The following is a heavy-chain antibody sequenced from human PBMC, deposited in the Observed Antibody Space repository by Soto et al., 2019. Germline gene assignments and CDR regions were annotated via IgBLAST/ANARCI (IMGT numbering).Heavy chain of an antibody. D-gene: IGHD3-10*01. V-gene: IGHV4-59*01. CDR3: ARIGFGELLVDY. Sequence: SETLSLTFTVSGGSISSYYWSWIRQPPGKGLEWIGYIYYSGSTNYNPSLKSRVTISVDTSKNQFSLKLSSVTAADTAVYYCARIGFGELLVDYWGQGTLVTVSS. CDR1: GGSISSYY. CDR2: IYYSGST. J-gene: IGHJ4*02.